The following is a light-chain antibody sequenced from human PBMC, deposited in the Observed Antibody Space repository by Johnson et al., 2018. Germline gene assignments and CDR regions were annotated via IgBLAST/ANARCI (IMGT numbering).Light chain of an antibody. Sequence: QSVLTQPPSVSAAPGHKVTISCSGSSSNIGNNYVSWYQQLPGTAPKLLIYENNKRPSGIPDRFSGSKSGTSATLGITGLQTGDEADYYCGTGDSSLSAGNVFGTGTKVTVL. J-gene: IGLJ1*01. V-gene: IGLV1-51*02. CDR1: SSNIGNNY. CDR3: GTGDSSLSAGNV. CDR2: ENN.